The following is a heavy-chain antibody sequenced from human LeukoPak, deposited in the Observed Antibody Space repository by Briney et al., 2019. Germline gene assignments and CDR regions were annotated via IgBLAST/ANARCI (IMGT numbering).Heavy chain of an antibody. Sequence: SETLSLTCTVSGGSISSGGYYWSWIRQHPGKGLEWIGYIYYSGSTYYNPSLKSRVTLSVDTSKNQFSLKLSSVTAADTAIYYCASMYSSSSYYFDYWGQGTLVTVSS. CDR3: ASMYSSSSYYFDY. CDR2: IYYSGST. CDR1: GGSISSGGYY. D-gene: IGHD6-13*01. V-gene: IGHV4-31*03. J-gene: IGHJ4*02.